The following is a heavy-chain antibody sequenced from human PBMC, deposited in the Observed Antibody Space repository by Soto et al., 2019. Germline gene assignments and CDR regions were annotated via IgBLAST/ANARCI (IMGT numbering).Heavy chain of an antibody. D-gene: IGHD3-22*01. CDR1: GFTFSSYG. CDR3: AKDGAYYYDSSRVETGMDV. V-gene: IGHV3-30*18. Sequence: GGSLRLSCAASGFTFSSYGMHWVRQAPGKGLEWVAVISYDGSNKYYADSVKGRFTISRDNSKNTLYLQMNSLRAEDTAVFYCAKDGAYYYDSSRVETGMDVWGQGTTVTVSS. CDR2: ISYDGSNK. J-gene: IGHJ6*02.